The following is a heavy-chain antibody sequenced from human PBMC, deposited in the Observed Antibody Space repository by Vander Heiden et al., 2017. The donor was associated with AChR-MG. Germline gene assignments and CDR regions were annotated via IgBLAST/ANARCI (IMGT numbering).Heavy chain of an antibody. V-gene: IGHV3-30*18. D-gene: IGHD2-21*01. CDR3: AKGLAYCGGDCYPTFDY. CDR2: ISYDGSNK. Sequence: QVQLVEPGGGVVQPGRSLRPSCAATGFTFSSYGMHWVRQAPGKGLEWVAVISYDGSNKYYADSVKGRFTISRDNSKNTLYLQMNSLRAEDTAVYYCAKGLAYCGGDCYPTFDYWGQGTLVTVSS. CDR1: GFTFSSYG. J-gene: IGHJ4*02.